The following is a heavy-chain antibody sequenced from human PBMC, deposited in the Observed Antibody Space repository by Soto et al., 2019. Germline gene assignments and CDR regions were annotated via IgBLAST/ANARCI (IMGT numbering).Heavy chain of an antibody. D-gene: IGHD2-21*02. J-gene: IGHJ4*02. V-gene: IGHV3-30*18. CDR2: ISYDGSNK. CDR1: GFTFSSYG. CDR3: AKDKRTVVVTAPFDY. Sequence: QVQRVESGGGVVQPGRSLRLSCAASGFTFSSYGMHWVRQAPGKGLVWVAVISYDGSNKYYAGSVKGRFTISRDNSKNTLYLQMHSLRAEDTAVYYCAKDKRTVVVTAPFDYWGQGTLVTVSS.